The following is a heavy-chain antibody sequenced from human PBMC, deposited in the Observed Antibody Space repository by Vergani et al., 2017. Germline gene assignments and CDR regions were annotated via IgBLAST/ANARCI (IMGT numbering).Heavy chain of an antibody. CDR3: ARTVLSSGYFDY. D-gene: IGHD3-22*01. J-gene: IGHJ4*02. Sequence: QVQLQQWGAGLLKTSETLSLTCAVSGAAFNSYYWGWIRQPPGKGLEWIGSIYHSGRTYYNPSLKSRVTISVDTSKNQFSLKLSAVTAADTAVYYCARTVLSSGYFDYWGQGTLVTVSS. V-gene: IGHV4-34*01. CDR1: GAAFNSYY. CDR2: IYHSGRT.